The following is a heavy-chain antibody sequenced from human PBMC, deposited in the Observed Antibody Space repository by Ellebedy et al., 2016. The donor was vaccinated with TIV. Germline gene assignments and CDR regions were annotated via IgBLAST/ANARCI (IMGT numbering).Heavy chain of an antibody. CDR3: ARGGAWFGPSAFDI. D-gene: IGHD3-10*01. Sequence: GESLKISXAASGFTFSSYAMSWVRQAPGKGLEWVSAISGSGGSTYYADSVKGRFAISRDNSKNTLYLQMNSLRAEDTAVYYCARGGAWFGPSAFDIWGQGTMVTVSS. CDR2: ISGSGGST. CDR1: GFTFSSYA. V-gene: IGHV3-23*01. J-gene: IGHJ3*02.